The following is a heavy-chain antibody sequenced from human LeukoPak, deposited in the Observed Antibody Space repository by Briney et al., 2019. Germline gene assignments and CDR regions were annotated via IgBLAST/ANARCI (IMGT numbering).Heavy chain of an antibody. CDR3: ARRGIAVAGLQVNAFDI. CDR1: GFTFSSYW. D-gene: IGHD6-19*01. CDR2: INSDVSST. V-gene: IGHV3-74*01. Sequence: GGSLRLSCAASGFTFSSYWMHWVRRAPGKGLVWVSRINSDVSSTIYADAVKGRFTVSRDNAKNTLYLKMNSLRAEDTAVYYCARRGIAVAGLQVNAFDIWGQGTMVTVSS. J-gene: IGHJ3*02.